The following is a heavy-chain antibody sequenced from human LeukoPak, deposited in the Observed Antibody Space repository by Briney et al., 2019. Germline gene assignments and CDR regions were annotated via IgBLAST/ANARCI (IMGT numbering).Heavy chain of an antibody. Sequence: GGSLRLSCAASGFVFSSYAIHWVRRAPGKGLEWVAFIRYDGSNKYYADSVKGRFTISRDNSKNTLSLQMNSLRAEDTAVYYCARVLSSAYYAPFDYWGQGTLVTVSS. CDR2: IRYDGSNK. CDR1: GFVFSSYA. J-gene: IGHJ4*02. V-gene: IGHV3-30*02. CDR3: ARVLSSAYYAPFDY. D-gene: IGHD3-22*01.